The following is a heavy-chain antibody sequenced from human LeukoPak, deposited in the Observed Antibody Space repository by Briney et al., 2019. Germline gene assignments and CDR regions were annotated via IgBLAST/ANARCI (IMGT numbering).Heavy chain of an antibody. D-gene: IGHD6-19*01. V-gene: IGHV4-38-2*01. CDR3: ARRAIAVAGTVRSGFDY. CDR1: GYSISSGYY. J-gene: IGHJ4*02. Sequence: PSETLSLTCAVSGYSISSGYYRGWIRQPPGKGLEWIGSIYHSGSTYYNPSLKSRVTISVDTSKNQFSLKLSSVTAADTAVYYCARRAIAVAGTVRSGFDYWGQGALVTVSS. CDR2: IYHSGST.